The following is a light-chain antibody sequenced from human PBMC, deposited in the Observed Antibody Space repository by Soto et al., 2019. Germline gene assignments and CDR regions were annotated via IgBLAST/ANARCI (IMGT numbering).Light chain of an antibody. J-gene: IGLJ2*01. V-gene: IGLV2-14*01. CDR1: SSDVGGYNY. CDR2: EVT. Sequence: QSALTQPASVSGSPGQSITISCTGTSSDVGGYNYVSWYQQHPGKAPKLMIYEVTNRPSGVSNRFSGSKSGSTASLTISGLQPEDEADYYCSSYTSTTSRLFGGGTQLTVL. CDR3: SSYTSTTSRL.